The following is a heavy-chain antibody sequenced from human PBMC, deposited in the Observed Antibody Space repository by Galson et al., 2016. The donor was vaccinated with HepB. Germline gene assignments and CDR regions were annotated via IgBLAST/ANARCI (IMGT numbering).Heavy chain of an antibody. Sequence: SLRLSCAASGFALSSYSMNWVRQAPGKGLEWIAYISSSSNTIYYADSVKGRFTISRDNAKNSLFLQMNSLRVQDTAKYFCSRDPNGAVADGTEFLEGVDVWGPGTTVTVSS. CDR1: GFALSSYS. D-gene: IGHD3-3*01. CDR2: ISSSSNTI. V-gene: IGHV3-48*01. J-gene: IGHJ6*02. CDR3: SRDPNGAVADGTEFLEGVDV.